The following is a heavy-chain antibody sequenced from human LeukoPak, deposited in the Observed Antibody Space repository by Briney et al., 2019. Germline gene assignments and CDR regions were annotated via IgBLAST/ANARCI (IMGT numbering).Heavy chain of an antibody. CDR1: GGSISSGGYY. V-gene: IGHV4-31*03. CDR3: ARGADYDFWSGYSWAGSDYYYGMDV. Sequence: PSETLSLTCTVSGGSISSGGYYWSWIRQHPGKGLEWIGYIYYSGSTYYNPSLKSRVTISVDTSKNQFSLKLSSVTAADTAVYYCARGADYDFWSGYSWAGSDYYYGMDVWGQGTTVTVSS. D-gene: IGHD3-3*01. J-gene: IGHJ6*02. CDR2: IYYSGST.